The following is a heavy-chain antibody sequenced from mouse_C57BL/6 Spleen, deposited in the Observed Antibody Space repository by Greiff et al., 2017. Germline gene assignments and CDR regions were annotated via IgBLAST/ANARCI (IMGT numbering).Heavy chain of an antibody. J-gene: IGHJ4*01. CDR1: GYSFTGYY. Sequence: VQLQQSGPELVKPGASVKISCKASGYSFTGYYMNWVKQSPEKSLEWIGEINPSTGGTTYNQKFKAKATLTVTKSSSTAYMQLQSLTSEDSAVYYCAISRPFVSVVAMYYWGQGTSVTVAS. D-gene: IGHD1-1*01. CDR3: AISRPFVSVVAMYY. V-gene: IGHV1-42*01. CDR2: INPSTGGT.